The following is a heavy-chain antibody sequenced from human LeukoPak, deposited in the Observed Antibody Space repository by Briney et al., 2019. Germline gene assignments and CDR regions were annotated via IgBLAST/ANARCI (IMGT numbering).Heavy chain of an antibody. CDR1: GASISSESYY. D-gene: IGHD6-19*01. Sequence: SETLSLTCTVAGASISSESYYWGWIRQPPGKGLEWIGAVYHSGSTNYNASLKSRVAISVDTSKNQFSLNLSSVTAADTAVYYCARASGWYKVYYYYMDVWGKGTTVTVSS. J-gene: IGHJ6*03. CDR2: VYHSGST. CDR3: ARASGWYKVYYYYMDV. V-gene: IGHV4-39*07.